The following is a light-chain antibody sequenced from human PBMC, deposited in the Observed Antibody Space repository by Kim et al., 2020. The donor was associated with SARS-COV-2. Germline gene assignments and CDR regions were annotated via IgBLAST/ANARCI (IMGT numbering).Light chain of an antibody. J-gene: IGLJ2*01. CDR2: YDS. Sequence: PGKTARVSCGGSGIGSKSVRWYQQRSGQAPVLVIYYDSDRPSGIPERFSGSNSGNTATLTISRVEAGDEADYYCQVWDSSSDHRVVFGGGTQLTVL. CDR1: GIGSKS. CDR3: QVWDSSSDHRVV. V-gene: IGLV3-21*04.